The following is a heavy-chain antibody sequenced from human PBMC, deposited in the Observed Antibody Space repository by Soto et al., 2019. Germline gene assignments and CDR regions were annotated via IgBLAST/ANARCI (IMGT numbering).Heavy chain of an antibody. CDR2: KSYDGRHE. D-gene: IGHD4-4*01. CDR3: ARDLGNYIHPYYYYGMDV. CDR1: GFIFSTYG. J-gene: IGHJ6*02. Sequence: QVQLVESGGGIVQPGRSLRLSCAASGFIFSTYGIHWARQAPGKGLEWVAVKSYDGRHEYYADSVKGRFTISRDNSKNLLSLQINTLRADDTAVYYCARDLGNYIHPYYYYGMDVWGQGTTVTVSS. V-gene: IGHV3-30*03.